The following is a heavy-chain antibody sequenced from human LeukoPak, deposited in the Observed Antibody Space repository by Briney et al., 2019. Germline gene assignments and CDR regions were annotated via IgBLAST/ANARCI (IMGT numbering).Heavy chain of an antibody. J-gene: IGHJ4*02. CDR2: IYYSGST. D-gene: IGHD6-19*01. V-gene: IGHV4-59*01. CDR3: ARGGSGWPYYFDY. Sequence: PSETLSLTCTVSGGSISSYYWSWIRQPPGKGLEWIGYIYYSGSTNYNPSLKGRVTISVDTSKNQFSLKLSSVTAADTAVYYCARGGSGWPYYFDYWGQGTLVTVSS. CDR1: GGSISSYY.